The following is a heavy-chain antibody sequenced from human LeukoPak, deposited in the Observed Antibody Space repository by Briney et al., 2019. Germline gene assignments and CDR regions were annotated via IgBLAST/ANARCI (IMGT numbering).Heavy chain of an antibody. CDR1: GYTFTGYY. Sequence: ASVKVSCKASGYTFTGYYMHWVRQASGQGLEWMGWINPNSGGTNYAQKFQGRVTMTRDTSISTAYMQLSRLRSDDTAVYYCARDSGTTGEVKFDPWGQGTLVTVSS. CDR3: ARDSGTTGEVKFDP. D-gene: IGHD3-10*01. J-gene: IGHJ5*02. CDR2: INPNSGGT. V-gene: IGHV1-2*02.